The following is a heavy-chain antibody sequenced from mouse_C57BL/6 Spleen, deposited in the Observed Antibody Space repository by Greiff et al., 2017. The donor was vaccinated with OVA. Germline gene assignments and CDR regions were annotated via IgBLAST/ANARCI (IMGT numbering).Heavy chain of an antibody. CDR2: IYPGSGST. Sequence: QVQLKQPGAELVKPGASVKMSCKASGYTFTSYWITWVKQRPGQGLEWIGDIYPGSGSTNYNEKFKSKATLTVDTSSSTAYMQLSSLTSEDSAVYYCASPGYDYDEGGLDYWGQGTTLTVSS. CDR3: ASPGYDYDEGGLDY. V-gene: IGHV1-55*01. J-gene: IGHJ2*01. CDR1: GYTFTSYW. D-gene: IGHD2-4*01.